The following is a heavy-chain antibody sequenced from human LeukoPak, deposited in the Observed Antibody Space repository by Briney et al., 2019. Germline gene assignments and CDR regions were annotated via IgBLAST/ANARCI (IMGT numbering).Heavy chain of an antibody. CDR1: GFTFSSYS. CDR2: ISSSSSYI. V-gene: IGHV3-21*01. CDR3: ARDGYSGYDPSTGVDY. J-gene: IGHJ4*02. D-gene: IGHD5-12*01. Sequence: PGGSLRLSCAASGFTFSSYSMNWVRQAPGKGLEWVSSISSSSSYIYYADSVKSRYTISRDNAKNSLYLQMNSLRAEDTAVYYCARDGYSGYDPSTGVDYWGQGTLVTVSS.